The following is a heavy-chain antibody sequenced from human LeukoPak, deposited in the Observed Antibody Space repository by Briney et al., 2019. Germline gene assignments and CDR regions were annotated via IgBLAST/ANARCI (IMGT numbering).Heavy chain of an antibody. CDR3: AAGTSGRPEYFQH. Sequence: SVKVSCKASGFTFTSSAMQWVRQARGQRLEWIGWIVVGSGNRNYAQKFQERVSITRDMSTGTAYMELSSLRSEDTTVYFCAAGTSGRPEYFQHWGQGTLVTVSS. CDR1: GFTFTSSA. D-gene: IGHD1-14*01. V-gene: IGHV1-58*02. J-gene: IGHJ1*01. CDR2: IVVGSGNR.